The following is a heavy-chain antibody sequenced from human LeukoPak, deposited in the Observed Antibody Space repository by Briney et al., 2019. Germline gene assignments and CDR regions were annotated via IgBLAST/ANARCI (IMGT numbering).Heavy chain of an antibody. CDR2: IRGGDSI. J-gene: IGHJ4*02. CDR3: AKDREPDDGYDIDS. CDR1: GFIFSDYS. V-gene: IGHV3-48*04. Sequence: GSLRLSCAASGFIFSDYSFNWVRQAPGKGLEWVSYIRGGDSISYAESVKGRFTISRDNSKNTVYLQMDSLRAEDTAIYYCAKDREPDDGYDIDSWGQGTLVTVSS. D-gene: IGHD5-12*01.